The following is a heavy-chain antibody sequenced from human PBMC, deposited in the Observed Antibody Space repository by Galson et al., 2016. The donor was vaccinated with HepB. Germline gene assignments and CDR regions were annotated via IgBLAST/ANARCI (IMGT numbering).Heavy chain of an antibody. CDR1: GGSISTNNYY. D-gene: IGHD6-13*01. J-gene: IGHJ3*02. Sequence: SETLSLTCTVSGGSISTNNYYWGWIRQPPGKGLEWIGSIYYGGHTYYNPSLKSRVTMSIDTSKNQLSLNLSSVTAGDTAMYYCAIAEHDIWGQGTMVTVSS. V-gene: IGHV4-39*01. CDR3: AIAEHDI. CDR2: IYYGGHT.